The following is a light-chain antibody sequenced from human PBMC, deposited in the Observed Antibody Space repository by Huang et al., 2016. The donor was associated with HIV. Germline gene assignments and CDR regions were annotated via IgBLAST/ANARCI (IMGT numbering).Light chain of an antibody. CDR1: QSLLHTNGYNY. CDR2: LGS. J-gene: IGKJ2*01. CDR3: LQALEAPPYT. Sequence: DIVMTPSPLSLPVTPGEPASISCRSSQSLLHTNGYNYLDWYRQKPGQSPQLLIYLGSYRASGGPDRFSGGGSGTDFTLKISRVEAEDVGLYYCLQALEAPPYTFGQGTKLEI. V-gene: IGKV2-28*01.